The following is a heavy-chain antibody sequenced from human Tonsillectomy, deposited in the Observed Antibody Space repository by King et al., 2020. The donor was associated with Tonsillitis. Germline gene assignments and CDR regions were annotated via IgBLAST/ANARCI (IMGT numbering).Heavy chain of an antibody. CDR2: ISCSGGST. V-gene: IGHV3-23*04. Sequence: VQLVESGGGLVQPGGSLRLSCAASGFTFSSYAISWVRQDPGKGLEWVSIISCSGGSTSYADSVKGRFTISRDNSKNTLYLQMNSLRAEGTAVYYCCRRYCSGGSCYGYALDIWGQGTMVTVSS. CDR1: GFTFSSYA. D-gene: IGHD2-15*01. J-gene: IGHJ3*02. CDR3: CRRYCSGGSCYGYALDI.